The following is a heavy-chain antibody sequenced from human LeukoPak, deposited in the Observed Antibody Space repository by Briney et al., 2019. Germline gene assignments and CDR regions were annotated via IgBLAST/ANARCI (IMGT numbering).Heavy chain of an antibody. D-gene: IGHD2-15*01. J-gene: IGHJ4*02. V-gene: IGHV1-2*02. CDR1: GYTFTSYY. CDR2: IDTSNGAT. Sequence: GASVNVSCKASGYTFTSYYMHWVRQAPGQGLEWMGWIDTSNGATNYAQKFQGRVTISRDTSIGTAYMELTNLISDDTAIYYCASEANCNGGRCSLQRVASWGPGTLVTVSS. CDR3: ASEANCNGGRCSLQRVAS.